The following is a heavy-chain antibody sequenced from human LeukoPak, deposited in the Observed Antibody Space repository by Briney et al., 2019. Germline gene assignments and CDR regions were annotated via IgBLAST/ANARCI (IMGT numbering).Heavy chain of an antibody. V-gene: IGHV3-7*01. Sequence: GGSLRLSCAASGFTFSSYWMSWVRQAPGKGLEWVANIKKDGSEKYYVDSVKGRFTISRDNAKTSLYLQMNSLRAEDTAVYYCARDLSGVTGYTYGRGIDYWGQGTLVTVSP. CDR3: ARDLSGVTGYTYGRGIDY. CDR1: GFTFSSYW. J-gene: IGHJ4*02. D-gene: IGHD5-18*01. CDR2: IKKDGSEK.